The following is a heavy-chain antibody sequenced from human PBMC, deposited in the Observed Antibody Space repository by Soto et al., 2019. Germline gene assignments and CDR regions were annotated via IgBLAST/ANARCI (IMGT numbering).Heavy chain of an antibody. V-gene: IGHV3-23*01. Sequence: GGSLRLSCAASGFTFSSYAMSWVRQAPGKGLEWVSAISGSGGSTYYADSVKGRFTISRDNSKSTLYLQMNSLRAEDTAVYYCAKDGRADGDYFDYWGQGTLVTVSS. J-gene: IGHJ4*02. CDR1: GFTFSSYA. D-gene: IGHD4-17*01. CDR3: AKDGRADGDYFDY. CDR2: ISGSGGST.